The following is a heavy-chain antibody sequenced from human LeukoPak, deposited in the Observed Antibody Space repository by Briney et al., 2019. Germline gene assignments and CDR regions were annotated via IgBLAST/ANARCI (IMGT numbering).Heavy chain of an antibody. J-gene: IGHJ5*02. CDR3: ARAPDYDFWSGYNGSRWFDP. D-gene: IGHD3-3*01. V-gene: IGHV4-31*03. CDR1: GGSISSGGYY. Sequence: KASQTLSLTCTVSGGSISSGGYYWSWIRQHRGKGLEWIGYIYYSGSTYYNPSLKSRVTISVDTSKNQFSLKLSSVTAADTAVYYCARAPDYDFWSGYNGSRWFDPWGQGTLVTVSS. CDR2: IYYSGST.